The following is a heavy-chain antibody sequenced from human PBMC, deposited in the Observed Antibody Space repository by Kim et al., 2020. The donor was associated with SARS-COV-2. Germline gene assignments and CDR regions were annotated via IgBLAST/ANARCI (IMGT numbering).Heavy chain of an antibody. V-gene: IGHV3-30*18. CDR2: ISYDGSNK. CDR1: GFTFSSYG. CDR3: AKESGSGSYYAWTYYYYGMDV. Sequence: GGSLRLSCAASGFTFSSYGMHWVRQAPGKGLKWAAVISYDGSNKNYADSVKGRFTISRDNSKNTLYLQMNSLRAEDTAVYYCAKESGSGSYYAWTYYYYGMDVWGQGTTVTVSS. D-gene: IGHD3-10*01. J-gene: IGHJ6*02.